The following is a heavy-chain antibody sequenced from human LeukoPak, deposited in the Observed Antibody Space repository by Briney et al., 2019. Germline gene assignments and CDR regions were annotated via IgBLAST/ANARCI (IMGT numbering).Heavy chain of an antibody. CDR3: ANAKVGATILFDY. D-gene: IGHD1-26*01. CDR2: IRYDGSNK. CDR1: GFTFSSYG. V-gene: IGHV3-30*02. Sequence: PGGSLRLSCAASGFTFSSYGMHWVRQAPGKGLEWVAFIRYDGSNKYYADSVKGRFTISRDNSKNTLYLQMNSLRAEDTAVYYCANAKVGATILFDYWGQGTLVTVSS. J-gene: IGHJ4*02.